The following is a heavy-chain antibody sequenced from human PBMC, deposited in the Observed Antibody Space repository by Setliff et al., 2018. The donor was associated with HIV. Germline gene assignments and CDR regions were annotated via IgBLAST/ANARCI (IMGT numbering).Heavy chain of an antibody. CDR1: GFTFSSYS. V-gene: IGHV3-21*01. CDR3: AKDNLYGGNSAVFDY. D-gene: IGHD4-17*01. Sequence: GGSLRLSCAASGFTFSSYSMNWVRQAPGKGLEWVSSISSSSNKYYADSVKGRFTISRDNSKNTLYLQMNSLRAEDTAVYYCAKDNLYGGNSAVFDYWGQGTLVTVSS. CDR2: ISSSSNK. J-gene: IGHJ4*02.